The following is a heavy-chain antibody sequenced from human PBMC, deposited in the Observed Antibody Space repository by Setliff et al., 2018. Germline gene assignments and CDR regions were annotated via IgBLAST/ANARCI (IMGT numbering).Heavy chain of an antibody. D-gene: IGHD2-2*01. J-gene: IGHJ3*02. CDR2: IYTSGST. V-gene: IGHV4-61*01. CDR1: DGSLYSGNYY. CDR3: TRDTNIVVVPPHRTAFDI. Sequence: PSETLSLTCTVSDGSLYSGNYYWTWIRQPPGKGLDWIGYIYTSGSTNYNPSLKSRVTISVDTSKNQFSLKLSSVSAADTAVYYCTRDTNIVVVPPHRTAFDIWGQGTMVTVSS.